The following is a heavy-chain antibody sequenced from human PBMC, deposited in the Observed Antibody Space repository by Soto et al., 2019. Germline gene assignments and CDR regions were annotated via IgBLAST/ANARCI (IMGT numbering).Heavy chain of an antibody. Sequence: SETLSLTCTVSGGSISSYYWSWIRQPPGKGLEWIGYIYYSGSTNYNPSLKSRVTISVDTSKNQFSLKLSSVTAADTAVYYCARAPSYHTYYYDSSGYYYGGDYYYGMDVWGQGTTVTVSS. CDR1: GGSISSYY. CDR3: ARAPSYHTYYYDSSGYYYGGDYYYGMDV. J-gene: IGHJ6*02. D-gene: IGHD3-22*01. CDR2: IYYSGST. V-gene: IGHV4-59*08.